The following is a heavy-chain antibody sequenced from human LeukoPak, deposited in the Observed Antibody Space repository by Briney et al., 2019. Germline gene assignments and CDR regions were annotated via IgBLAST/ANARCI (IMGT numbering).Heavy chain of an antibody. V-gene: IGHV4-39*01. D-gene: IGHD3-10*01. CDR1: GGFISGSSSYY. CDR3: ARHWSNYGSGSPIDY. Sequence: SETLSLTCTVSGGFISGSSSYYWGWIRQPPGKGLEWIGSIYYSGSTYYNPSLKSRVTISADTSKNQFSLKLSSVTAADTAVYYCARHWSNYGSGSPIDYWGQGTLVTVSS. CDR2: IYYSGST. J-gene: IGHJ4*02.